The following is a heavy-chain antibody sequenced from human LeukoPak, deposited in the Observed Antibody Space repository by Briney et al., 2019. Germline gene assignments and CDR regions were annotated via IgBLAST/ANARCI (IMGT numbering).Heavy chain of an antibody. V-gene: IGHV3-49*04. CDR3: TKYQLLWGGWFDP. J-gene: IGHJ5*02. D-gene: IGHD2-2*01. CDR2: IRSKAYGGTT. Sequence: GGSLRLSCAASGFTFSSYVMSWVRQAPGKGLEWVGFIRSKAYGGTTEYAASVKGRFTISRDDSKSIAYLQMNSLKTEDTAVYYCTKYQLLWGGWFDPWGQGTLVTVSS. CDR1: GFTFSSYV.